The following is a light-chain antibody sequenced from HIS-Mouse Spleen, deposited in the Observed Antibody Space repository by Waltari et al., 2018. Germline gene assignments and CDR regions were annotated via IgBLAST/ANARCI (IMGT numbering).Light chain of an antibody. CDR1: SSDVGAHTY. J-gene: IGLJ1*01. CDR3: SSYTSSSTF. V-gene: IGLV2-14*01. CDR2: EVS. Sequence: QSALTQPASVSGPPGQSSPISCTGISSDVGAHTYVSWYQQHPGKAPKLMIYEVSNRPSGVSNPFSGSKSGNTASLTISGLQAEDEADYYCSSYTSSSTFFGTGTKVTVL.